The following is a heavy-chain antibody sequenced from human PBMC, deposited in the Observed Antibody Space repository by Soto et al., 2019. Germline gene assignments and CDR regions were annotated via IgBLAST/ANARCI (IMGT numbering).Heavy chain of an antibody. D-gene: IGHD3-22*01. CDR2: ISAYNGNT. CDR1: GYTFTSYG. J-gene: IGHJ6*02. CDR3: ERTKRDSSCYYPQKHYHHYCMDV. V-gene: IGHV1-18*01. Sequence: ASVKVSCKASGYTFTSYGISWVRQAPGQGLEWMGWISAYNGNTNYAQKLQGRVTMTTDTSTSTAYMEMRSLRSDDTAVYYCERTKRDSSCYYPQKHYHHYCMDVPCQAPTVTVSS.